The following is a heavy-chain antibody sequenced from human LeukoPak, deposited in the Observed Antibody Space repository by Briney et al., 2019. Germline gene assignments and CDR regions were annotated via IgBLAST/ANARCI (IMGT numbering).Heavy chain of an antibody. V-gene: IGHV4-59*11. CDR1: DDSFSSHY. J-gene: IGHJ4*02. CDR3: ARVSSGYVSTFDY. Sequence: PSETLSLTCAVSDDSFSSHYWTWIRQPPGKGLEWIGYISYIGTTNYNPSLKSRVTLSIDTSKNQFSLKLRSVAAADTAVYYCARVSSGYVSTFDYWGQGTLVTVSS. CDR2: ISYIGTT. D-gene: IGHD3-22*01.